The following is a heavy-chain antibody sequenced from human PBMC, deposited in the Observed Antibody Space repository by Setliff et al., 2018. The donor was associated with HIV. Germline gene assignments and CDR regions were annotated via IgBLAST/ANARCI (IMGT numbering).Heavy chain of an antibody. CDR3: ARESLNLGELSSNPDASDI. D-gene: IGHD3-16*02. J-gene: IGHJ3*02. Sequence: GASVKVSCKAPGYTFTDYAIYWMRQAPGQRLEWLGWINAGNGNTEYSQNFQGRVTISRDTSASTAYMELSSLRSEDTAVYYCARESLNLGELSSNPDASDIWGQGTMVTVSS. CDR1: GYTFTDYA. CDR2: INAGNGNT. V-gene: IGHV1-3*01.